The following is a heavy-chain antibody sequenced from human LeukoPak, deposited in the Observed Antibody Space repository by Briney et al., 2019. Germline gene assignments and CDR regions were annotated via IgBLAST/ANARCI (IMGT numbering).Heavy chain of an antibody. CDR2: ISSSGSTI. CDR3: AREGVNTVVDY. D-gene: IGHD4-23*01. CDR1: GFTFYNYA. V-gene: IGHV3-48*03. Sequence: GGSLRLSCAASGFTFYNYAMSWVRQAPGKGLEWVSYISSSGSTIYYADSVKGRFTISRDNAKNSLYLQMNSLRAEDTAVYYCAREGVNTVVDYWGQGTLVTVSS. J-gene: IGHJ4*02.